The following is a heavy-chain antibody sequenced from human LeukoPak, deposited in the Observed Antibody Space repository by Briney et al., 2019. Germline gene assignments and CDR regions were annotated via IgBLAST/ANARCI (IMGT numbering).Heavy chain of an antibody. CDR2: ISNSGGDT. J-gene: IGHJ6*04. Sequence: HPGGSLRLSCAASGFTFSSYAMSWVRQAPGKGLEWVSAISNSGGDTYYADSVKGRFTVSRDNSKNTLYLQMNSLRVEDTAMYYCASNCGGDCYWGKGTTVTVSS. CDR1: GFTFSSYA. D-gene: IGHD2-21*01. V-gene: IGHV3-23*01. CDR3: ASNCGGDCY.